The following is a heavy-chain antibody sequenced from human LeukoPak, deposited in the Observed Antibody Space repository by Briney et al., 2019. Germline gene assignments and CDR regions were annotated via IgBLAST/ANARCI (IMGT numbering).Heavy chain of an antibody. CDR2: ISSSSIYT. V-gene: IGHV3-11*06. J-gene: IGHJ4*02. D-gene: IGHD6-13*01. Sequence: GGSLRLSCAASASTFSDYYMSWVRQAPRKGLEWVSYISSSSIYTNYADSVKGRFTISRDNAKNSLYLQMNSLRAEDTAVYYCARDLQQQPGKGCYFDYWGQGTLVTVSS. CDR1: ASTFSDYY. CDR3: ARDLQQQPGKGCYFDY.